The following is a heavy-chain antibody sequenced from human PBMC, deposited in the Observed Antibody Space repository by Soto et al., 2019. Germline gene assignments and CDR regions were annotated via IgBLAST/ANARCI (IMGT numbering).Heavy chain of an antibody. V-gene: IGHV3-9*01. CDR3: AKDRSSSGWLGPFDY. CDR2: ISWNSGSI. D-gene: IGHD6-19*01. CDR1: GFTFDDYA. J-gene: IGHJ4*02. Sequence: EVQLVESGGGLVQPGRSLRLSCAASGFTFDDYAMHWVRQAPGKGLEWVSGISWNSGSIGYADSVKGRFTISRDNAKNSLYLQMNSLRAEDTALYYCAKDRSSSGWLGPFDYWGQGTLVTVSS.